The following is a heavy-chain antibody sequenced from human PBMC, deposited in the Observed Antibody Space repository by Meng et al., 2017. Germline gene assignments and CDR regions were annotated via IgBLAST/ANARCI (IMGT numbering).Heavy chain of an antibody. V-gene: IGHV2-5*02. CDR1: WLSLGTSGGG. D-gene: IGHD2-21*02. CDR3: DHRRGDSREGWFDP. CDR2: IYWDDDR. J-gene: IGHJ5*02. Sequence: QIHLKESVLTSGERLQTLTRTCTLSWLSLGTSGGGVWWICVAPGPGLELLAVIYWDDDRRYSHSLKSRLTITKDTCKNQVVLTMTNMDTVETATYYCDHRRGDSREGWFDPWGQGTLVTVSS.